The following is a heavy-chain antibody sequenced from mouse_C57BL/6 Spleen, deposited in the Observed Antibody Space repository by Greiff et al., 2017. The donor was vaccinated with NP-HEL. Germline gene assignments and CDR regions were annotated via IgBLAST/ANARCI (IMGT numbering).Heavy chain of an antibody. Sequence: VQLKQSGPVLVKPGASVKMSCKASGYTFTDYYMNWVKQSHGKSLEWIGVINPYNGGTSYNQKFKGKATLTVDKSSSTAYMELNSLTSEDSAVYYCARLGSTTRRYFDVWGTGTTVTVSS. V-gene: IGHV1-19*01. CDR1: GYTFTDYY. CDR2: INPYNGGT. J-gene: IGHJ1*03. CDR3: ARLGSTTRRYFDV. D-gene: IGHD1-1*01.